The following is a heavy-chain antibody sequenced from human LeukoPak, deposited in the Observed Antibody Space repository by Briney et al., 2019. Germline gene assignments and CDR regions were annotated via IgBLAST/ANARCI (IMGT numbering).Heavy chain of an antibody. CDR3: ARGDYGSGSLFRGLYFDL. CDR2: IYHSGST. CDR1: GGSISSGGYS. Sequence: SETLSLTCAVSGGSISSGGYSWSWIRQPPGKGLEWIGYIYHSGSTYYNPSLKSRVTISVDRSKNQFSLKLSSVTAADTAVYYCARGDYGSGSLFRGLYFDLWGRGTLVTVSS. D-gene: IGHD3-10*01. J-gene: IGHJ2*01. V-gene: IGHV4-30-2*01.